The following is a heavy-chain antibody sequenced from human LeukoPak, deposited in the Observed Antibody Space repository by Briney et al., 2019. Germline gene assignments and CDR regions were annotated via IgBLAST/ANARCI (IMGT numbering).Heavy chain of an antibody. V-gene: IGHV1-69*06. Sequence: SVKVSCKASGYTFTGYYMHWVRQAPGQGLEWMGGIIPIFGTANYAQKFQGRVTITADKSTSTAYMELSSLRSEDTAVYYCARVITPKTLNWFDPWGQGTLVTVSS. D-gene: IGHD2-15*01. CDR3: ARVITPKTLNWFDP. J-gene: IGHJ5*02. CDR1: GYTFTGYY. CDR2: IIPIFGTA.